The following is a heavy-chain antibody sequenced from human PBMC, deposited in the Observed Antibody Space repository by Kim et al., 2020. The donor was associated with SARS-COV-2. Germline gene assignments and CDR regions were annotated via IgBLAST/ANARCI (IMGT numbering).Heavy chain of an antibody. J-gene: IGHJ6*03. V-gene: IGHV3-33*01. Sequence: GGSLRLSCAASGFTFSSYGMHWVRQAPGKGLEWVAVIWLDGSNKYFADPVKGRVTISRDNSKNALWLQMNSLRTEDTAVYYCGGGRGSDYYYMDVWGKGTTVTVSS. D-gene: IGHD3-10*01. CDR2: IWLDGSNK. CDR1: GFTFSSYG. CDR3: GGGRGSDYYYMDV.